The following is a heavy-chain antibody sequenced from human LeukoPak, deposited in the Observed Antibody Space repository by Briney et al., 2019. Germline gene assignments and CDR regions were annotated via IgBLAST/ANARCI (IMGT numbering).Heavy chain of an antibody. V-gene: IGHV1-69*04. J-gene: IGHJ6*02. CDR3: ARGRYCSSTSCYRDYYYGMDV. Sequence: SVKVSCKASGGTFSSYAISWVRQAPGQGLEWMGRIIPIFGIANYAQKFQGRVTIIADKSTSTAYMELSSLRSEDTAVYYCARGRYCSSTSCYRDYYYGMDVWGQGTTVTVSS. CDR2: IIPIFGIA. CDR1: GGTFSSYA. D-gene: IGHD2-2*02.